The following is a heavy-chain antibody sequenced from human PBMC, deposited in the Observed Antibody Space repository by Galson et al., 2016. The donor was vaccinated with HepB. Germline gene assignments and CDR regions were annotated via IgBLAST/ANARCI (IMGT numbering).Heavy chain of an antibody. Sequence: SETLSLTCSVSGGSISSSRYYWCWIRQPPGKGLEWIGSIFHSGTTYYSPSLRGRVTMSLGRSKNQFSLNLISVTAADTAIYFCARDPRIELVPNSWGQGTLVTVSS. D-gene: IGHD3-3*02. V-gene: IGHV4-39*07. CDR1: GGSISSSRYY. J-gene: IGHJ4*02. CDR3: ARDPRIELVPNS. CDR2: IFHSGTT.